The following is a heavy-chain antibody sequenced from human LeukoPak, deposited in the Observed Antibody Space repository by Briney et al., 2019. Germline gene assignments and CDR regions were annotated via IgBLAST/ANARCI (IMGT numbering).Heavy chain of an antibody. CDR2: ISGSGGST. J-gene: IGHJ4*02. CDR3: ARDYSGDEDFDY. V-gene: IGHV3-23*01. Sequence: GGSLRLSCAASGFTFSSYAMSWVRQAPGKGLEWVSAISGSGGSTYYADSVKGRFTISRDNSKNTLYLQMNSLRAEDTAIYYCARDYSGDEDFDYWGQGTLVTVSS. CDR1: GFTFSSYA. D-gene: IGHD5-12*01.